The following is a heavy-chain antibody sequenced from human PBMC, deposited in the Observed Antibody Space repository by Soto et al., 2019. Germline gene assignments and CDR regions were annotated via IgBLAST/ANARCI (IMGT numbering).Heavy chain of an antibody. D-gene: IGHD4-17*01. J-gene: IGHJ4*02. CDR1: GYTFTSYA. CDR3: ARDHDYGGNQYYFDY. Sequence: GASVKVSCKASGYTFTSYAMHWVRQAPGQRLEWMGWINAGNGNTKYSQKFQGRVTITRDTSASTAYMELSSLRSEDTAVYYCARDHDYGGNQYYFDYWGQGTLVTVSS. V-gene: IGHV1-3*01. CDR2: INAGNGNT.